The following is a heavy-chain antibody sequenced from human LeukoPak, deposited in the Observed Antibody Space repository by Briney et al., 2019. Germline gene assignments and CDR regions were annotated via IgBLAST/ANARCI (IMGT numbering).Heavy chain of an antibody. V-gene: IGHV3-48*03. Sequence: GGSLRLSCAASEFAFTSYELNWVRQAPGKGLEWVSYISSSGNTISYADSVKGRFTISRDNAKNSLYLQVISLRAEDTAVYYCARGPSIAARYDAFDIWGQGTMVTVSS. CDR3: ARGPSIAARYDAFDI. D-gene: IGHD6-6*01. CDR2: ISSSGNTI. CDR1: EFAFTSYE. J-gene: IGHJ3*02.